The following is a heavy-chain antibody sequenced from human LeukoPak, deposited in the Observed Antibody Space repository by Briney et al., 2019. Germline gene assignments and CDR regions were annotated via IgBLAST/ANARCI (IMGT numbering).Heavy chain of an antibody. CDR3: ARDFTIFGVVIPSPAFDP. D-gene: IGHD3-3*01. Sequence: GGSLRLSCAASGFTFSSYWMSWVRQAPGKGLEWVAKIKQDGSEKYYVDSVKGRFTISRDNAKNSLYLQMNSLRAEDTAVYYCARDFTIFGVVIPSPAFDPWGQGTLVTVSS. J-gene: IGHJ5*02. CDR2: IKQDGSEK. CDR1: GFTFSSYW. V-gene: IGHV3-7*01.